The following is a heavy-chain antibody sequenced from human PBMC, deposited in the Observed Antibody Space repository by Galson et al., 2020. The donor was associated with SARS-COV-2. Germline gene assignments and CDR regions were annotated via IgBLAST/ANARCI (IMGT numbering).Heavy chain of an antibody. V-gene: IGHV3-23*01. CDR2: IDGIGGST. J-gene: IGHJ6*02. Sequence: GGSLRLSCAASGFTFSSYAMSWVRQAPGKGLEWVSGIDGIGGSTYYAESVKGRFTVSRDNSRNRLYLQMNRLNADDTAIYYCAKDGGETRGYYNYYFAMDVWGQGTRVTVSS. CDR3: AKDGGETRGYYNYYFAMDV. CDR1: GFTFSSYA. D-gene: IGHD2-15*01.